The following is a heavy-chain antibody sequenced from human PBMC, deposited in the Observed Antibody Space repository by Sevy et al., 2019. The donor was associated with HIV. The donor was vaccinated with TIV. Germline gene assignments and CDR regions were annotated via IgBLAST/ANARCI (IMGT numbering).Heavy chain of an antibody. D-gene: IGHD2-15*01. CDR3: ARPAERYCSGGSCLREYFQH. CDR2: IKQDGSEK. Sequence: GGSPRLSCAASGFTFSSYWMSWVRQAPGKGLEWVANIKQDGSEKYYVDSVKGRFTISRDNAKNSLYLQMNSLRAEDTAVYYCARPAERYCSGGSCLREYFQHWGQGTLVTASS. CDR1: GFTFSSYW. J-gene: IGHJ1*01. V-gene: IGHV3-7*03.